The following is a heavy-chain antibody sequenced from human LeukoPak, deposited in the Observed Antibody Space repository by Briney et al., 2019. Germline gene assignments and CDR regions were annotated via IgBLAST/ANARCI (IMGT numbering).Heavy chain of an antibody. CDR3: ARVGHCSGGSCYPNWFDP. Sequence: EASVKVSCKASGYTFTSYGISWVRQAPGQGLEWMGWISAYNGNTNYAQKLQGRVTMTTDTSTSTAYMELRSLRSDDTAVYYCARVGHCSGGSCYPNWFDPWGQGTLVTVSS. V-gene: IGHV1-18*01. J-gene: IGHJ5*02. D-gene: IGHD2-15*01. CDR2: ISAYNGNT. CDR1: GYTFTSYG.